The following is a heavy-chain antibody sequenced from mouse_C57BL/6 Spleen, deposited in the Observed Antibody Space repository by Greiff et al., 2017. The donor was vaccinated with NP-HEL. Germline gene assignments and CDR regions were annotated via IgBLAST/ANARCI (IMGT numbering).Heavy chain of an antibody. CDR3: ARDGRFFDY. CDR1: GFTFSSYA. CDR2: ISDGGSYT. V-gene: IGHV5-4*01. Sequence: EVMLVESGGGLVKPGGSLKLSCAASGFTFSSYAMSWVRQTPEKRLEWVATISDGGSYTYYPDNVKGRFTISRDNAKNNLYLQMSHLKSEDTAMYYCARDGRFFDYWGQGTALTVSS. J-gene: IGHJ2*01.